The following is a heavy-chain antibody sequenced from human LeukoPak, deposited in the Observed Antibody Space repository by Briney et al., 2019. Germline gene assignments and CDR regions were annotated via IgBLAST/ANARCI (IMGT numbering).Heavy chain of an antibody. CDR1: GGSFSGYY. V-gene: IGHV4-34*01. CDR2: INHSGST. CDR3: ARRPRLPRRYSSSFSYYFDC. Sequence: SETLSLTCAVYGGSFSGYYWSWIRQPPGKGLEWIGEINHSGSTTYNPSLKSRVTISVPTPKHQFQLKLRSVTAADPAVYYCARRPRLPRRYSSSFSYYFDCWGQGTLVTVS. D-gene: IGHD6-6*01. J-gene: IGHJ4*02.